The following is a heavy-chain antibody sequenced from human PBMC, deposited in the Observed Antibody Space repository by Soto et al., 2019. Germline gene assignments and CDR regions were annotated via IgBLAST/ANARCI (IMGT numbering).Heavy chain of an antibody. CDR2: IWYDGSNK. V-gene: IGHV3-33*01. CDR3: ARENQEDFGVVMIPDYYYGMDV. Sequence: GGSLRLSCAASGFTFSSYGMHWVRQAPGKGLEWVAVIWYDGSNKYYADSVKGRFTISRDNSKNTLYLQMNSLRAEDTAVYYCARENQEDFGVVMIPDYYYGMDVWGQGTTVTVSS. CDR1: GFTFSSYG. D-gene: IGHD3-3*01. J-gene: IGHJ6*02.